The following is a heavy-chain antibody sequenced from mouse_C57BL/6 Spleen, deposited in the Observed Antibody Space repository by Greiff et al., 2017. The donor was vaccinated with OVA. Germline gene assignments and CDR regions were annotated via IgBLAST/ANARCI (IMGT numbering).Heavy chain of an antibody. Sequence: QVQLQQSGPELVKPGASVKISCKASGYAFSSSWMNWVKQRPGKGLEWIGRIYPGDGDTNYNGKFKGKATLTADKSSSTAYMQLSSLTSEDSAVYFCASESTVVGFDYWGQGTTLTVSS. V-gene: IGHV1-82*01. CDR2: IYPGDGDT. D-gene: IGHD1-1*01. CDR3: ASESTVVGFDY. J-gene: IGHJ2*01. CDR1: GYAFSSSW.